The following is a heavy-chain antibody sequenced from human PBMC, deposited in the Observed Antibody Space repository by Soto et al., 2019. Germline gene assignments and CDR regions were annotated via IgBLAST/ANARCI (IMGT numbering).Heavy chain of an antibody. CDR1: GFTFSDCY. J-gene: IGHJ4*02. CDR2: ISSSGSTI. D-gene: IGHD3-9*01. Sequence: GGSLRLSCATSGFTFSDCYMSWMRQAPGKGLEWVSYISSSGSTIYYADSVKGRFTISRDNAKNSLYLQMNSLRAEDTAVYYCAGGGILTGYSYWGQGTLVTVSS. V-gene: IGHV3-11*01. CDR3: AGGGILTGYSY.